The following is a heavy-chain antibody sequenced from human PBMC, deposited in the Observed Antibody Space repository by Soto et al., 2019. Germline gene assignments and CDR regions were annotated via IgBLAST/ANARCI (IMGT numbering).Heavy chain of an antibody. V-gene: IGHV3-7*01. CDR1: GFTFSNYG. CDR2: IKQDGSEK. D-gene: IGHD3-10*01. Sequence: PGGSLRLSCAASGFTFSNYGMHWVRQAPGKGLEWVANIKQDGSEKYYVDSVKGRFTISRDNAKNTLYLQMNSLRAEDTAVYYCARDFGYWGQGTLVTVSS. J-gene: IGHJ4*02. CDR3: ARDFGY.